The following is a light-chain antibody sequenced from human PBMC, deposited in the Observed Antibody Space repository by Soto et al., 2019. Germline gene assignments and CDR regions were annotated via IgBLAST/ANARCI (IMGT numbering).Light chain of an antibody. J-gene: IGLJ2*01. CDR2: EVT. CDR1: SSDVGTYYL. CDR3: CSYAGSGTLL. V-gene: IGLV2-23*01. Sequence: QSALTQPASVSGSPGQSITISCTGTSSDVGTYYLVSWYQHHPGKAPKLIISEVTKRPSGVSHRFSGSKSGNTASLTISGLQAEDEADYYCCSYAGSGTLLFGGGTQLTVL.